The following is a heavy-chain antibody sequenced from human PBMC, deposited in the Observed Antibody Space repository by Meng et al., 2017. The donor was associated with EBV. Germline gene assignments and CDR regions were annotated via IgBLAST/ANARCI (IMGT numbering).Heavy chain of an antibody. D-gene: IGHD3-10*01. J-gene: IGHJ4*02. V-gene: IGHV1-69*01. Sequence: QVPLQQSGAEVKKAGSSVKGSCRPSGGTFRSAAVSWVRQAPGQGLEWMGGLIPMSGAPHYAQKFQDRVTIIADESTSTHSMELNNLRFEDTAMYYCASESGRGFTPDYWGQGTLVTVSS. CDR1: GGTFRSAA. CDR2: LIPMSGAP. CDR3: ASESGRGFTPDY.